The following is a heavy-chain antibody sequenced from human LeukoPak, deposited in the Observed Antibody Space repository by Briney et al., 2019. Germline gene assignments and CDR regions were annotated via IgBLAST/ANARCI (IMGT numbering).Heavy chain of an antibody. Sequence: KPGGSLRLSCAASGFTFSSYSMNWVRQAPGKGLEWVSSISSSSSYIYYADSVKGRFTISRDNAKNSLYLQMNSLRAEDTAVYYCARVGSCSSTSCSALHSSPNPSRFYYYMDVWGKGTTVTVSS. CDR2: ISSSSSYI. D-gene: IGHD2-2*01. J-gene: IGHJ6*03. CDR1: GFTFSSYS. V-gene: IGHV3-21*01. CDR3: ARVGSCSSTSCSALHSSPNPSRFYYYMDV.